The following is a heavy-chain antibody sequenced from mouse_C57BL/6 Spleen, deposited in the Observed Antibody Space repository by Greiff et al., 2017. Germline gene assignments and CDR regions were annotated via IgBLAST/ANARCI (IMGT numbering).Heavy chain of an antibody. J-gene: IGHJ2*01. CDR2: IDPSDSYT. CDR3: AREGARGYFDY. V-gene: IGHV1-69*01. CDR1: GYTFTSYW. D-gene: IGHD3-1*01. Sequence: VQLQQPGAELVMPGASVKLSCKASGYTFTSYWMHWVKQRPGQGLEWIGEIDPSDSYTNYNQKFKGKSTLTVDKSSSTAYMQLSSLTSEDSAVYYCAREGARGYFDYWGQGTTRTVSS.